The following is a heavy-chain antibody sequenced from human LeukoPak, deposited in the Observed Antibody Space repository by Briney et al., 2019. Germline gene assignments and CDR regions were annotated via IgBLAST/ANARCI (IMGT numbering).Heavy chain of an antibody. CDR3: ATYDTTLLWRGVWFDP. J-gene: IGHJ5*02. CDR2: IIPIFGTA. CDR1: GYTFGTYA. D-gene: IGHD3-10*01. V-gene: IGHV1-69*13. Sequence: ASAKVSCRASGYTFGTYAISWVRQAPGQGLEWMGGIIPIFGTANYAQNFQGRVTITADESTSTAYMELSSLRSEDTAVYYCATYDTTLLWRGVWFDPWGQGTLVTVSS.